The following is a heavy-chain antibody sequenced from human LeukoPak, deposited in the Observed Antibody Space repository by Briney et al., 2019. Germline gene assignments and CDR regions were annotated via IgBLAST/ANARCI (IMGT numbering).Heavy chain of an antibody. Sequence: SETLSLTCAVYGGSFSGYYWSWIRQPPGKGLEWIGEINHSASTNYNPSLKSRVTISVDTSKNQFSLKLSSVTAADTAVYYCARGRLGYSSGWYRYAEYFQHWGQGTLVTVSS. J-gene: IGHJ1*01. CDR3: ARGRLGYSSGWYRYAEYFQH. CDR2: INHSAST. CDR1: GGSFSGYY. V-gene: IGHV4-34*01. D-gene: IGHD6-19*01.